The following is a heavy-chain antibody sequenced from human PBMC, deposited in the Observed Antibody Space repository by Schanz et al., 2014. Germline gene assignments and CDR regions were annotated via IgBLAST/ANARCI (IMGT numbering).Heavy chain of an antibody. CDR3: ARDIQYHYDTSGPVGAFDI. V-gene: IGHV1-69*04. CDR2: IIPILGME. J-gene: IGHJ3*02. D-gene: IGHD3-22*01. CDR1: GGTFSSYA. Sequence: QVQLVQSGAEVKKPGSSVKVSCKASGGTFSSYAFSWVRQDPGQGLEWMGKIIPILGMENYAQKFQGRVTITADISTSTAYMDLSSLRSDDTAVYYCARDIQYHYDTSGPVGAFDIWGQGTVVTVSS.